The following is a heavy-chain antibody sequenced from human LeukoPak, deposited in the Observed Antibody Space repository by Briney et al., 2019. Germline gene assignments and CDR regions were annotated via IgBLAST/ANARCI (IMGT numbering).Heavy chain of an antibody. V-gene: IGHV3-48*01. CDR1: GFTFSDYT. CDR3: ARGYTWKASGVGRGWFSPSLDVGFDY. D-gene: IGHD6-19*01. J-gene: IGHJ4*02. Sequence: PGGSLRLSCAASGFTFSDYTMNWVRQAPGKGLEWVSYISSSGTTIYYADSVKGRFTISRDNTKNSLYLQMNSLRAEDTAVYYCARGYTWKASGVGRGWFSPSLDVGFDYWSQGTLVTVSS. CDR2: ISSSGTTI.